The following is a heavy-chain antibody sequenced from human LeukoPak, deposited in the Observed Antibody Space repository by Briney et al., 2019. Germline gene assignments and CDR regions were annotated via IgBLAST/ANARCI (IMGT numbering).Heavy chain of an antibody. V-gene: IGHV3-9*01. Sequence: GRSLRLSCAASGFTFDDYAMHWVRQAPGKGLEWVSGISWNSGSIGYADSVKGRFTISRDNAKNSLYLQMNSLRAEDTALYYCAKGYSGYVMRIAVDYWGQGTLVTVSS. CDR1: GFTFDDYA. CDR3: AKGYSGYVMRIAVDY. J-gene: IGHJ4*02. D-gene: IGHD5-12*01. CDR2: ISWNSGSI.